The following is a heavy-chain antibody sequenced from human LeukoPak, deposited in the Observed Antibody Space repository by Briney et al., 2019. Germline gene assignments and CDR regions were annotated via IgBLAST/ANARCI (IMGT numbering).Heavy chain of an antibody. CDR2: ISASGGST. V-gene: IGHV3-23*01. J-gene: IGHJ4*02. Sequence: GGSLRLSCAASGFTFSSYSMNWVRQAPGKGLEWVSGISASGGSTYYADSVKDRFTISRDNSKNTLYLQMNSLRAEDTAVYYCAKPLNPGRTPLTTYFDYWGQGTLVTASS. CDR3: AKPLNPGRTPLTTYFDY. D-gene: IGHD4-17*01. CDR1: GFTFSSYS.